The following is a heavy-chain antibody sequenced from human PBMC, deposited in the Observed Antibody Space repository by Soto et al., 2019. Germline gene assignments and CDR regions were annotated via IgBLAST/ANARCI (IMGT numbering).Heavy chain of an antibody. Sequence: AVGSLRLSCAASGFTFSSYAMSWVRQAPGKGLEWVSAISGSGGSTYYADSVKGRFTISRDNSKNTLYLQMNSLRAEDTAVYYCAKDSGRYFDWFINWFDPWGQGTLVTVSS. CDR2: ISGSGGST. CDR1: GFTFSSYA. CDR3: AKDSGRYFDWFINWFDP. D-gene: IGHD3-9*01. J-gene: IGHJ5*02. V-gene: IGHV3-23*01.